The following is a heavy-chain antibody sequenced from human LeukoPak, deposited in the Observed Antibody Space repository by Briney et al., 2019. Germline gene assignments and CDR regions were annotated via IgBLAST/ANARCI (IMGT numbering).Heavy chain of an antibody. Sequence: ASVKVSCKASGYTFTGYYMHWVRQAPGQGLEWVGVINPSGGTTTYSQKFQGRVTMTRDTSTSTVYMELSSLRIEDTAVYYCSRDLGGSDNDYWGQGTMVTVSS. J-gene: IGHJ4*02. CDR3: SRDLGGSDNDY. V-gene: IGHV1-46*01. CDR1: GYTFTGYY. D-gene: IGHD1-26*01. CDR2: INPSGGTT.